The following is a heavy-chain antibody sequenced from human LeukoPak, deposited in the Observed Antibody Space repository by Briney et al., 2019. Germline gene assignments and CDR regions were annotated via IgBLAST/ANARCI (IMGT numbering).Heavy chain of an antibody. D-gene: IGHD1-1*01. CDR2: ISSSGSTI. CDR1: GFTFSSYE. V-gene: IGHV3-48*03. Sequence: GGSLRLSCAASGFTFSSYEMNWVRQAPGKGLEWVSYISSSGSTIYYADSVKGRFTISRDNAKNSLSLQMNSLRVEDTAVYYCARDGMPFDWWGQGNLVTVSS. CDR3: ARDGMPFDW. J-gene: IGHJ4*02.